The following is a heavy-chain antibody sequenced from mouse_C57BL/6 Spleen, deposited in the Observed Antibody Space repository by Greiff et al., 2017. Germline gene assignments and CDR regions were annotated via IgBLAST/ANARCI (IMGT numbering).Heavy chain of an antibody. CDR3: AAITTVVYYYAMDY. J-gene: IGHJ4*01. D-gene: IGHD1-1*01. Sequence: VQLQQPGAELVKPGASVKLSCKASGYTFTSYWMHWVKQRPGQGLEWIGMIHPNSGSTNYNEKFKSKATLTVDKSSSTAYMQLSSLTSEDSSVYYCAAITTVVYYYAMDYWGQGTSVTVSS. CDR2: IHPNSGST. CDR1: GYTFTSYW. V-gene: IGHV1-64*01.